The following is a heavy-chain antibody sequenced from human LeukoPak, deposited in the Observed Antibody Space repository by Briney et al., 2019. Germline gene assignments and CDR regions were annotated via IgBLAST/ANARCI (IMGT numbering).Heavy chain of an antibody. J-gene: IGHJ6*03. Sequence: SETLSLTCTVSGGSISSSSYCWGWIRQPPGMGLEWIGSVNYGGSTYYNTSLKSRVTISGDTSKNQFSLKLTSVTAADTAMYYCARLRKKRGGGQPRHYYYFMDVWGKGTTVTVSS. CDR1: GGSISSSSYC. CDR2: VNYGGST. V-gene: IGHV4-39*07. CDR3: ARLRKKRGGGQPRHYYYFMDV. D-gene: IGHD2-15*01.